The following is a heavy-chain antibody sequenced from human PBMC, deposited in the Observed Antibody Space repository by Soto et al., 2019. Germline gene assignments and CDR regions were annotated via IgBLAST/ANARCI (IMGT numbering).Heavy chain of an antibody. Sequence: GGSLRLSCAASGFTFSSYSMNWVRQAPGKGLEWVSSISSSSSYIYYADSVKGRFTISRDNAKNSLYLQMNSLRAEDTAVYYCARDHLNGFGELFHYYYYGMDVWGQGTTVTVSS. CDR2: ISSSSSYI. D-gene: IGHD3-10*01. CDR1: GFTFSSYS. V-gene: IGHV3-21*01. J-gene: IGHJ6*02. CDR3: ARDHLNGFGELFHYYYYGMDV.